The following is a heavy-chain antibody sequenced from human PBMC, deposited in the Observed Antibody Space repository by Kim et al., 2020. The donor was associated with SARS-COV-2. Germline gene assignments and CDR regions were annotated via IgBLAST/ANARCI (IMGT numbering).Heavy chain of an antibody. CDR3: AKDYDSSRYYHY. CDR2: ISYDGSNK. CDR1: GFTFSNYG. Sequence: GGSLRLSCAASGFTFSNYGMHWVRQAPGKGLEWVAVISYDGSNKYYADSVKGRFTISRDNSKNTLYLQMNSLRAGDTAVYYCAKDYDSSRYYHYWGQGTLVTVSS. V-gene: IGHV3-30*18. D-gene: IGHD3-22*01. J-gene: IGHJ4*02.